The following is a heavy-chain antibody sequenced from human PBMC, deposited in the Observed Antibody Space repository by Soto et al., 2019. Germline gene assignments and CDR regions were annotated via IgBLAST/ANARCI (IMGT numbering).Heavy chain of an antibody. CDR3: ARGIAFFGVTNLGWHFDF. CDR2: ITPGNGDT. V-gene: IGHV1-3*01. D-gene: IGHD3-3*01. J-gene: IGHJ2*01. Sequence: QVQLVQSGAEVKKPGASVKVSCKASGYTFTNNAIHWVRQAPGQRLEWLGWITPGNGDTKYSQNFQGRVTITRDTSATTAYMELSRLRSEDTAVYYCARGIAFFGVTNLGWHFDFWGRGTQVTVSS. CDR1: GYTFTNNA.